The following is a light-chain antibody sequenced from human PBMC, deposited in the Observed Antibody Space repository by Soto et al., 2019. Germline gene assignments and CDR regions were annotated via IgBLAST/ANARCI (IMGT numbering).Light chain of an antibody. CDR2: GAS. J-gene: IGKJ4*01. CDR1: QSVSRSY. V-gene: IGKV3-20*01. CDR3: QQYGNSPLT. Sequence: EIVLTQSPGTLSLSPGERVTLSCRASQSVSRSYLAWYQQKPGQAPRLLIYGASSRATGIPDRFSGSGSATDFILTINRLQPEDFAVYYCQQYGNSPLTFGGGTKVEIK.